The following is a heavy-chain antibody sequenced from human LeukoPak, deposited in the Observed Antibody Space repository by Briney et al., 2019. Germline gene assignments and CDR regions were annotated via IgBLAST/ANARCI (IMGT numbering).Heavy chain of an antibody. CDR2: VSTDETNI. CDR1: GFIFSDYY. D-gene: IGHD2-2*01. CDR3: VRYCSSTSCYLGEAEYFQH. J-gene: IGHJ1*01. Sequence: KPGGSLRLSCAASGFIFSDYYMTWVRQAPGKGLEWLSYVSTDETNILYADSVKGRFTISRDNAKSSLYPQMNSLRADDTAVYFCVRYCSSTSCYLGEAEYFQHWGQGTLVTVSS. V-gene: IGHV3-11*01.